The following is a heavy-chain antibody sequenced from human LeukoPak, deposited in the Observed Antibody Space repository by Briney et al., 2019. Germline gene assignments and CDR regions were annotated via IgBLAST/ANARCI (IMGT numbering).Heavy chain of an antibody. CDR3: AKIPYYGSASYYYYYYYMDV. CDR2: ISGSGGST. Sequence: GGSLRLSCAASGFTFSSYAMSWVRQAPGKGLEWVSAISGSGGSTYYADSVKGRFTISRDNSKNTLYLQMNSLRAEDTAVYYCAKIPYYGSASYYYYYYYMDVWGKGTTVTVSS. CDR1: GFTFSSYA. J-gene: IGHJ6*03. D-gene: IGHD3-10*01. V-gene: IGHV3-23*01.